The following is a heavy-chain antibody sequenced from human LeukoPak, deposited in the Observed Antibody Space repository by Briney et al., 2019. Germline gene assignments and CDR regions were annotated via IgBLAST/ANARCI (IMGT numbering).Heavy chain of an antibody. V-gene: IGHV3-73*01. CDR1: GFTFSGSA. J-gene: IGHJ4*02. CDR3: TRNNCSSTSCYDY. D-gene: IGHD2-2*01. Sequence: GGSLRLSCAASGFTFSGSAMHWVRQAYGKGLEWVGRIRSKANSYATAYAASVKGRFTISRDDSKNTAYLQMNSLKTEDTAVYYCTRNNCSSTSCYDYWGQGTLVTVSS. CDR2: IRSKANSYAT.